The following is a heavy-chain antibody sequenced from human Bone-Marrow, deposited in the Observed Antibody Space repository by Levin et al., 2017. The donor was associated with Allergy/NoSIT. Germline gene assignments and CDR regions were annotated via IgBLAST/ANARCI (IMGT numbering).Heavy chain of an antibody. CDR1: GFTFSSYA. CDR3: ARGPSNCSSTSCYGASFDY. V-gene: IGHV3-30-3*01. Sequence: PGGSLRLSCAASGFTFSSYAMHWVRQAPGKGLEWVAVISYDGSNKYYADSVKGRFTISRDNSKNTLYLQMNSLRAEDTAVYYCARGPSNCSSTSCYGASFDYWGQGTLVTVSS. CDR2: ISYDGSNK. J-gene: IGHJ4*02. D-gene: IGHD2-2*01.